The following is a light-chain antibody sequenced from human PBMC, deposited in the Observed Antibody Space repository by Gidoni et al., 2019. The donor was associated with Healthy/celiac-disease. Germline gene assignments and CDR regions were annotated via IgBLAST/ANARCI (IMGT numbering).Light chain of an antibody. V-gene: IGKV3-15*01. CDR3: QQYNNWPPLPI. CDR1: QSVSSN. CDR2: GAS. J-gene: IGKJ2*01. Sequence: ERVMTQSPAPLSVSPGERATLACRASQSVSSNLAWYQQKPGQAPRLLIYGASTRATGIPARFSGSGSGTEFTLTISSLQSEDFAVYYCQQYNNWPPLPIFGQGTKLEIK.